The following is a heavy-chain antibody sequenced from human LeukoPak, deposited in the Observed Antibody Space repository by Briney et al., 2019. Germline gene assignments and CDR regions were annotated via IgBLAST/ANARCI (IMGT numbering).Heavy chain of an antibody. V-gene: IGHV3-49*04. CDR2: IRIRAYGGST. J-gene: IGHJ4*02. D-gene: IGHD3-22*01. CDR3: TSFLVVSSGYEFAY. Sequence: GGSLSLSCTAAGFTFGDYSMSWVRQAPGKGMEWVGFIRIRAYGGSTEYAASVKGRFTISRDDSKSIVYLQMNSLKTEDTAVYYCTSFLVVSSGYEFAYWGQGTLVTVSS. CDR1: GFTFGDYS.